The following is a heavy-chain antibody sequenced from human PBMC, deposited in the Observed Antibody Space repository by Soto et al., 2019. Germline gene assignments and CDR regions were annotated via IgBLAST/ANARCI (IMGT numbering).Heavy chain of an antibody. D-gene: IGHD6-19*01. CDR1: GFIFSDCG. CDR2: ISYDGINK. J-gene: IGHJ4*02. CDR3: TKDHSTTGWAFDH. V-gene: IGHV3-30*18. Sequence: QVQLVESGGGVVQPGRSLRLSCEAYGFIFSDCGMHWVRQAPGKGLEWVGVISYDGINKYYADSMKGRFTISRDNSKNMVYLQLHTLRVEDTAVYYCTKDHSTTGWAFDHWGQGALVTVSS.